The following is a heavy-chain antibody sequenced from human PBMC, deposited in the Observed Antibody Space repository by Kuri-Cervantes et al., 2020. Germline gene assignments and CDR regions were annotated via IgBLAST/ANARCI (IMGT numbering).Heavy chain of an antibody. CDR1: GFTVSSNY. D-gene: IGHD1-26*01. J-gene: IGHJ6*02. CDR3: ARDHRKSGSYYYYGMDV. CDR2: IHSGGST. Sequence: GGSLRLSCAASGFTVSSNYMSWVRQAPGKGLEWVSVIHSGGSTYYADSVKGRFTISRDNSKNTLYLQMNSLRAEDTAVYYCARDHRKSGSYYYYGMDVWGQGTTVTVSS. V-gene: IGHV3-53*01.